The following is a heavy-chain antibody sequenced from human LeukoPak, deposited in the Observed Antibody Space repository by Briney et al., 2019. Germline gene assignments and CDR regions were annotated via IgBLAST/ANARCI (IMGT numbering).Heavy chain of an antibody. CDR3: ARGRRGYSYGTFDY. V-gene: IGHV4-31*03. J-gene: IGHJ4*02. Sequence: PSETLSLTCTVSGGSISSGGYYWSWIRQHPGKGLEWIGYIYYSGSTYYNPSLKSRVTISVDTSKNQFSLKLSSVTAADTAVYYCARGRRGYSYGTFDYWGQGTLVTVSS. CDR1: GGSISSGGYY. D-gene: IGHD5-18*01. CDR2: IYYSGST.